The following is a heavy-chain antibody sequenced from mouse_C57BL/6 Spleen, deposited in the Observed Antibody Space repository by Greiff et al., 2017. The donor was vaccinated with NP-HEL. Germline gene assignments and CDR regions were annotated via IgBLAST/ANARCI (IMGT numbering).Heavy chain of an antibody. V-gene: IGHV1-59*01. CDR1: GNTFTSYW. CDR2: IDPSDSYT. Sequence: QVQLQQPGAELVRPGTSVKLSCKASGNTFTSYWMHWVKQRPGQGLEWIGVIDPSDSYTNYNQKFKGKATLTVDTSSSTAYMQLSSLTSEDSAVYYCAGYYGSSYGYFDVWGTGTTVTVSS. CDR3: AGYYGSSYGYFDV. J-gene: IGHJ1*03. D-gene: IGHD1-1*01.